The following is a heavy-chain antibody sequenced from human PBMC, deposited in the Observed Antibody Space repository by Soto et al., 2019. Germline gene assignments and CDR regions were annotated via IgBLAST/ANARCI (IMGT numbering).Heavy chain of an antibody. CDR1: GFTFSSYG. J-gene: IGHJ6*02. CDR3: ANGAAITIFGVVRSGGMDV. V-gene: IGHV3-30*18. D-gene: IGHD3-3*01. Sequence: GGSLRLSCAASGFTFSSYGMHWVRQAPGKGLEWVAVISYDGSNKYYADSVKGRFTISRDNSKNTLYLQMNSLRAEDTAVYYCANGAAITIFGVVRSGGMDVWGQGTTVTVSS. CDR2: ISYDGSNK.